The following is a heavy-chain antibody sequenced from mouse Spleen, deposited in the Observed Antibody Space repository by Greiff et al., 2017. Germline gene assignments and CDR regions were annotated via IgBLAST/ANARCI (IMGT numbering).Heavy chain of an antibody. CDR1: GFNIKDYY. Sequence: EVKLMESGAELVRSGASVKLSCTASGFNIKDYYMHWVKQRPEQGLEWIGWIDPENGDTEYAPKFQGKATMTADTSSNTAYLQLSSLTSEDTAVYYCNARGWLRRFAYWGQGTLVTVSA. CDR2: IDPENGDT. V-gene: IGHV14-4*02. D-gene: IGHD2-3*01. J-gene: IGHJ3*01. CDR3: NARGWLRRFAY.